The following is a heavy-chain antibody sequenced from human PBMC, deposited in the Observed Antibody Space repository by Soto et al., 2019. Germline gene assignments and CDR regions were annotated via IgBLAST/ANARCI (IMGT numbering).Heavy chain of an antibody. CDR1: GFTFSDYG. Sequence: EVHLVESGGGLVQPGGSLRLSCAASGFTFSDYGVNWVRQAPGKGLEWISYISRGSDTIYYADSVMGRFTISRDDAKNSLFLQMNSLRDEVTAVYYCARVSSTWEDDYWGQGTLVPVSS. CDR3: ARVSSTWEDDY. D-gene: IGHD6-13*01. J-gene: IGHJ4*02. CDR2: ISRGSDTI. V-gene: IGHV3-48*02.